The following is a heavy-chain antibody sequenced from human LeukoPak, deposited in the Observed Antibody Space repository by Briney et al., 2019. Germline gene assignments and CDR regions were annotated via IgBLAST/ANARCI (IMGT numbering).Heavy chain of an antibody. D-gene: IGHD4-23*01. Sequence: SETLSLTCAVYGVSFSGYYWSWIRQPPGKGLEWIGEINHSGSTNYNPSLKSRVTISVDTSKNQFSLKLSSVTAADTAVYYCARADYGGNSGYYFDYWGQGTLVTVSS. CDR2: INHSGST. CDR3: ARADYGGNSGYYFDY. V-gene: IGHV4-34*01. CDR1: GVSFSGYY. J-gene: IGHJ4*02.